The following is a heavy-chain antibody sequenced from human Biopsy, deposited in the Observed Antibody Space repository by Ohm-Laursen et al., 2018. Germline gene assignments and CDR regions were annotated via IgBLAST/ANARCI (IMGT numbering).Heavy chain of an antibody. V-gene: IGHV1-2*02. CDR1: GYTFTVSY. CDR3: ARGGLNYWYFDL. Sequence: ASVKVSCKASGYTFTVSYMHWVRQARGQGLEWMGWINTNSGGTNYAQKFQGRVTMTRDTSMSTAYMELNRLRSDDTAVYYCARGGLNYWYFDLWGRGTLVTVSS. CDR2: INTNSGGT. J-gene: IGHJ2*01. D-gene: IGHD1-26*01.